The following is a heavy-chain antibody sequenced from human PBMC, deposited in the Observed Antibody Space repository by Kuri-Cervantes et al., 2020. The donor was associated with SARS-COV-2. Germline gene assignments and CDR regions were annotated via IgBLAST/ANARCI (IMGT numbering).Heavy chain of an antibody. CDR2: INHSGST. D-gene: IGHD3-22*01. J-gene: IGHJ5*02. Sequence: ESLKISCAVYGGSFSGYYWSWIRQPPGKGLEWIGEINHSGSTNYNPSLKSRVTISVDTSKNQFSLKLSSVTAADTAVYYCARGHRSLTTIVVVITGWLTWFDPWGQGTLVTVSS. CDR3: ARGHRSLTTIVVVITGWLTWFDP. V-gene: IGHV4-34*01. CDR1: GGSFSGYY.